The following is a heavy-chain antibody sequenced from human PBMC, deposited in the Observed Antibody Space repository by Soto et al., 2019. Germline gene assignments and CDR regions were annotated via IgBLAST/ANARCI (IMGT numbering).Heavy chain of an antibody. CDR3: AKSKTLYYYYGMDV. CDR2: ISYDGSNK. CDR1: GFTFSSYG. Sequence: QVQLVESGGGVVQPGRSLRLSCAASGFTFSSYGMHWVRQAPGKGLERVAVISYDGSNKYYADSVKGRFTISRDNSKNTLYLQMNSLRAEDTAVYYCAKSKTLYYYYGMDVWGQGTTVTVSS. J-gene: IGHJ6*02. V-gene: IGHV3-30*18.